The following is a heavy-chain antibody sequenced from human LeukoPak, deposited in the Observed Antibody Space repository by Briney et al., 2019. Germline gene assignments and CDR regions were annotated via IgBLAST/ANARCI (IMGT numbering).Heavy chain of an antibody. CDR1: GYTFTSYA. CDR2: IIPIFGTA. Sequence: SVKVSCKASGYTFTSYAISWVRQAPGQGLEWMGGIIPIFGTANYAQKFQGRVTITADESTSTAYMELSSLRSEDTAVYYCASSGDFWSGQTNWFDPWGQGTLVTVSS. CDR3: ASSGDFWSGQTNWFDP. J-gene: IGHJ5*02. D-gene: IGHD3-3*01. V-gene: IGHV1-69*13.